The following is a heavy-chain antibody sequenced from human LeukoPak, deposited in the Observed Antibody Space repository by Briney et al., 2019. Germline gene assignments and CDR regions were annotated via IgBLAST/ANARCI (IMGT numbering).Heavy chain of an antibody. D-gene: IGHD2-2*01. CDR3: ARGQHCSSTSCSFFDY. CDR2: INHSGST. Sequence: SETLSLTCAVYGGSFSGYYWSWIRQPPGKGLQWIGEINHSGSTNYNPSLKSRVTISVDTSKNQFSPKLSSVTAADTAVYYCARGQHCSSTSCSFFDYWGQGTLVTVSS. J-gene: IGHJ4*02. V-gene: IGHV4-34*01. CDR1: GGSFSGYY.